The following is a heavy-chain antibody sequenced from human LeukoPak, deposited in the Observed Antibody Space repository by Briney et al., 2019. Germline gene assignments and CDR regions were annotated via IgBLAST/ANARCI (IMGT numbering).Heavy chain of an antibody. CDR2: ISYSGST. J-gene: IGHJ6*02. CDR3: ARQSTAPPVYYYYGMDV. D-gene: IGHD2-2*01. CDR1: GGSISSYY. Sequence: SETLSLTCTVSGGSISSYYWSWIRQSPVKGLEWIGYISYSGSTTYNPSLKSRVAISVDTSKNQFSLKLSSVTAADTAVYFCARQSTAPPVYYYYGMDVWGQGTAVTVSS. V-gene: IGHV4-59*08.